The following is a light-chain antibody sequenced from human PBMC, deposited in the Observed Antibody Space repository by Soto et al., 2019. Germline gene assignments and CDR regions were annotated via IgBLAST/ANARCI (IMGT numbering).Light chain of an antibody. CDR2: LGS. CDR3: MQALQTPLYT. Sequence: DIVMTQSPLSLPVTPGEPASISCRSSQSLLHRNGYNYLDWYLQRPGQSPQLLIDLGSNRASGVHDRFSGSGSGTDFTLKISRVEAEDVGVYYCMQALQTPLYTFGQGTRLEIK. CDR1: QSLLHRNGYNY. V-gene: IGKV2-28*01. J-gene: IGKJ2*01.